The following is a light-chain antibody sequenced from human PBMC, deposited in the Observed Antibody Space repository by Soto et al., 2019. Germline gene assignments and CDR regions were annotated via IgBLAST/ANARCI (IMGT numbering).Light chain of an antibody. CDR2: GAS. CDR1: QSVNSN. V-gene: IGKV3-15*01. CDR3: QQYNNWPPGT. Sequence: EIVMTQSQATLSVSPGERVTLSCRASQSVNSNLAWYQLKPGQAPRLLIYGASTRATGIPARISGSGSGTEVTLTSSSLPSEDFAVYFWQQYNNWPPGTFGQGTKLQIK. J-gene: IGKJ2*02.